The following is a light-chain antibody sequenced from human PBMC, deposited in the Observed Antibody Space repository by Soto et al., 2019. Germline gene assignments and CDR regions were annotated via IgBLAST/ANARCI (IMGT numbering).Light chain of an antibody. J-gene: IGLJ1*01. CDR1: TSDVGASIY. V-gene: IGLV2-14*01. Sequence: SVLTQPGSVSGSPGQAITISCTGTTSDVGASIYVSWYQQHPGKAPKLMIYEVSNRPSGVSNRFSGSKSGNTASLTISGLQAEDEDYYYCSSYTTTTTLFVFGSGTKVTVL. CDR2: EVS. CDR3: SSYTTTTTLFV.